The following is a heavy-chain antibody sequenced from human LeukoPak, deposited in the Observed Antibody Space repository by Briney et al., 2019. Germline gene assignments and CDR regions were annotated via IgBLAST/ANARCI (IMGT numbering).Heavy chain of an antibody. CDR1: GFTFGSYE. J-gene: IGHJ4*02. Sequence: GGSLRLSCAASGFTFGSYEMNWVRQAPGKGREWVSYISSSGSTIYYADSVKGRFTISRDNAKNSLYLQMNSLRAEDTAVYYCARVQLWHSLDYWGQGTLVTVSS. CDR2: ISSSGSTI. V-gene: IGHV3-48*03. CDR3: ARVQLWHSLDY. D-gene: IGHD5-18*01.